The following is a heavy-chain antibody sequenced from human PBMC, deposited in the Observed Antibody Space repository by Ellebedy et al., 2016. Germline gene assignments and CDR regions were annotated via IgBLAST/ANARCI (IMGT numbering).Heavy chain of an antibody. J-gene: IGHJ4*02. CDR1: GFTFSNYA. V-gene: IGHV3-23*01. CDR2: TTGSGT. Sequence: GGSLRLSCTASGFTFSNYAMSWVRQAPGKGLEWVSLTTGSGTYYADSVKGRFTISRDNSKNTLYLQMNSLRAEDTAVYYCAKGLLQTAGYSAYYAHWGQGNLVTVSS. D-gene: IGHD5-12*01. CDR3: AKGLLQTAGYSAYYAH.